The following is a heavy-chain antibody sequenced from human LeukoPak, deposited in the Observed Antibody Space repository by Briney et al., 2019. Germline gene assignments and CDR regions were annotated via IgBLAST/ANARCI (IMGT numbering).Heavy chain of an antibody. CDR2: IYYTGST. CDR1: GDSISSYY. D-gene: IGHD6-13*01. CDR3: ARDGTTAGNYYDY. V-gene: IGHV4-59*01. J-gene: IGHJ4*02. Sequence: PSETPSLTCAVSGDSISSYYWGWIRQPPGKGLEWIGYIYYTGSTNSNPSLKSRVTMSVDTSKNQFSLKLSSVTAADTAIYYCARDGTTAGNYYDYWGQETLVTVSS.